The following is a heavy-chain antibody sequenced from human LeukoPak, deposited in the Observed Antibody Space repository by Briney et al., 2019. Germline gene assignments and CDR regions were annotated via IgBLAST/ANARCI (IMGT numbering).Heavy chain of an antibody. Sequence: GGSLRLSCAASGFTFSSYGMNWVRQASGKGLEWVGRIRSKANSYATAYAASVKGRFTISRDDSKNTAYLQMNSLKTEDTAVYYCTRHLGSGWLDWGQGTLVTVSS. J-gene: IGHJ4*02. CDR3: TRHLGSGWLD. D-gene: IGHD6-19*01. CDR2: IRSKANSYAT. V-gene: IGHV3-73*01. CDR1: GFTFSSYG.